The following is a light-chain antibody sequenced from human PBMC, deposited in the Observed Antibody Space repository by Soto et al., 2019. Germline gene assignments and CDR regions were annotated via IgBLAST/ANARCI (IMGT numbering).Light chain of an antibody. V-gene: IGLV2-8*01. CDR1: GGDIGRYDF. CDR2: EVD. CDR3: SAYAGGNIVI. Sequence: QSALTQPPSASGSPGQSVTISCSGTGGDIGRYDFVSWYQQYPGKVPKLLLYEVDKRPSGVPDRFSGSKSGDRASLTVSGLRPEDEADYHCSAYAGGNIVIFGGGTKLTVL. J-gene: IGLJ2*01.